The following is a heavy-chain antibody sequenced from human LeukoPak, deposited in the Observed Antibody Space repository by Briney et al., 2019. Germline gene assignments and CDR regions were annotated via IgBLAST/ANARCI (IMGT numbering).Heavy chain of an antibody. J-gene: IGHJ6*03. CDR1: GYTFTGYY. Sequence: GASVKVSCKASGYTFTGYYMHRVRQAPGQGLEWMGWINPNSGGTNYAQKFQGRVTMTRDTSISTAYMELSRLRSDDTAVYYCARDTHWSGHYYYYMDVWGKGTTVTVSS. CDR3: ARDTHWSGHYYYYMDV. V-gene: IGHV1-2*02. CDR2: INPNSGGT. D-gene: IGHD3-3*01.